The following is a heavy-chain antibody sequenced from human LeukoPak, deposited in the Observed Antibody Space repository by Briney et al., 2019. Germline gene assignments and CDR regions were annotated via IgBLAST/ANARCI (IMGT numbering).Heavy chain of an antibody. CDR3: ARDGDSSGYYLHYFDY. Sequence: SVKLSCKASGGTFSSYAISWVRQAPGQGLEWMGGIIPIFGTANYAQKFQGRVTITADESTSTAYMELSSLRSEDTAVYYCARDGDSSGYYLHYFDYWGQGPLVTVSS. V-gene: IGHV1-69*01. J-gene: IGHJ4*02. D-gene: IGHD3-22*01. CDR1: GGTFSSYA. CDR2: IIPIFGTA.